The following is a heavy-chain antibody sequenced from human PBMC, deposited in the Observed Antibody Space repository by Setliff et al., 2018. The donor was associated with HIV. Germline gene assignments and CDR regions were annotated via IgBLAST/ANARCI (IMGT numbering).Heavy chain of an antibody. V-gene: IGHV3-30*02. D-gene: IGHD3-22*01. Sequence: GGSLRLSCAASGFTFSSYGMHWVRQAPGKGLEWVAFIRSDESDKHYADSVKGRFTISRDNSKNTLYLQMNSLTAEDTAVYYCTTPLYYYDTSTTWDYWGQGTLVTVSS. J-gene: IGHJ4*02. CDR1: GFTFSSYG. CDR3: TTPLYYYDTSTTWDY. CDR2: IRSDESDK.